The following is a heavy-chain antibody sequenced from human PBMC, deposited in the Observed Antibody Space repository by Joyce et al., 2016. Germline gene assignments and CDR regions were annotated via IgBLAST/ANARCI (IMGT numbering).Heavy chain of an antibody. Sequence: QMQLVQSGAAVKKPGSSVKVSCKALGGTRSGYAVSWVRQAPGQGLEWMGGITPIFATAKYAQKLQARVTITADKSTNTAYIELSSLRYEDTAIYYCARLRQTGNINDYWGQGTLVTVSS. CDR2: ITPIFATA. CDR3: ARLRQTGNINDY. D-gene: IGHD1-14*01. V-gene: IGHV1-69*06. CDR1: GGTRSGYA. J-gene: IGHJ4*02.